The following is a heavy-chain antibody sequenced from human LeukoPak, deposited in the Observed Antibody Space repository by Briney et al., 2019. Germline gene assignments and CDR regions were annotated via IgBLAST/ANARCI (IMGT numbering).Heavy chain of an antibody. V-gene: IGHV1-2*02. D-gene: IGHD6-6*01. CDR2: INHNSGGT. Sequence: ASVKVSCKASGYTFTGYYMHWVRQAPGQGLEWMGWINHNSGGTNYAQKFQGRVTMTRDTSISTAYMELSRLRSDDTAVYYCARPPGIAARTLFDYWGQGTLVTVSS. J-gene: IGHJ4*02. CDR1: GYTFTGYY. CDR3: ARPPGIAARTLFDY.